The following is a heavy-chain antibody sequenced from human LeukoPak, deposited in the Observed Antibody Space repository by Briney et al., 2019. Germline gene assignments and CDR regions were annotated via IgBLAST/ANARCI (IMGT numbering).Heavy chain of an antibody. D-gene: IGHD6-13*01. Sequence: NPGGSLRLSCAASGFTVSSNYMSWVRQAPGKGLEWVSVLYSGGSTYYADSVKGRFTISRDNSKNTLYLQMNSLRAEDTALYYCAKDRSSWSHESFQHWGQGTLLTVSS. V-gene: IGHV3-53*01. CDR3: AKDRSSWSHESFQH. CDR2: LYSGGST. J-gene: IGHJ1*01. CDR1: GFTVSSNY.